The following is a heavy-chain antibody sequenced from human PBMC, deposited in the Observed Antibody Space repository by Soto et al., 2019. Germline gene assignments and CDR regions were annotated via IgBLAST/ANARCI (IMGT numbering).Heavy chain of an antibody. V-gene: IGHV5-51*01. CDR3: ARPIGALNTTDFTY. Sequence: GESLKISCKGSGYHFTNYWIGWVRQVPGKGLEWMGFIYPSDSDTRYSPSFQGQVTISADKSISTAYLQWSSLKASDTAMYYCARPIGALNTTDFTYSSQGTLVTGSS. CDR1: GYHFTNYW. D-gene: IGHD6-6*01. J-gene: IGHJ4*02. CDR2: IYPSDSDT.